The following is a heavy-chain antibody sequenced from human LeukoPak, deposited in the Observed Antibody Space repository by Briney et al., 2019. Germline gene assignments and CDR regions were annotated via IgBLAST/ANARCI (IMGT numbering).Heavy chain of an antibody. CDR3: ATGLTDYDSRDCDY. CDR2: MNPNSGNT. V-gene: IGHV1-8*01. CDR1: GYTFTSYD. D-gene: IGHD3-22*01. J-gene: IGHJ4*02. Sequence: GASVKVSCKASGYTFTSYDINWVRQATGQRLEWMGWMNPNSGNTGYAQKFQGRVTMTRNTSISTAYMELSSLRSEDTAVYYCATGLTDYDSRDCDYWGQGTLVTVSS.